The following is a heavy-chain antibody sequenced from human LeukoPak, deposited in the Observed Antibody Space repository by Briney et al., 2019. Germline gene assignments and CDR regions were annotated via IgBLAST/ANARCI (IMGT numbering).Heavy chain of an antibody. Sequence: SETLSLTCTVSGGSISSGSYYWSCIRQPAGKGLEWIGRIYTSGSTNYNPSLKSRVTISVDTSKHQFSLKLSSVTAADTAVYYCARVHGGFISSWFFDYWGQGTLVTVSS. V-gene: IGHV4-61*02. CDR3: ARVHGGFISSWFFDY. CDR1: GGSISSGSYY. J-gene: IGHJ4*02. D-gene: IGHD6-13*01. CDR2: IYTSGST.